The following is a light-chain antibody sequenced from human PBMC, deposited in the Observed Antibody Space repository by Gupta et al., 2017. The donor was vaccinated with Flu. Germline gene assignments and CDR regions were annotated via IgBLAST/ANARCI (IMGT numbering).Light chain of an antibody. CDR3: QHYNNWPLFT. Sequence: EIVMTQSPATLSVSPGERANLPCRASQSVSSNLAWYQQKPGQAPRLLIYGASTRATGIPARFSGSGSGTEFTLTISSRQSEDFAVYYCQHYNNWPLFTFGPGTKVDIK. CDR2: GAS. V-gene: IGKV3-15*01. J-gene: IGKJ3*01. CDR1: QSVSSN.